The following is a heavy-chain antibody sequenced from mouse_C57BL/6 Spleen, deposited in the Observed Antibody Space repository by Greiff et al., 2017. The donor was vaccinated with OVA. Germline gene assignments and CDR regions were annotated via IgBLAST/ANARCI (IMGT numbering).Heavy chain of an antibody. CDR3: ARVDRSGFDY. J-gene: IGHJ2*01. Sequence: EVQLQQSGPELVKPGASVKISCKASGYSFTGYYMNWVKQSPEKSLEWIGEINPSTGGTTYNQKFKAKATLTVDKSSSTAYMQLKSLTSEDSAVYYCARVDRSGFDYWGQGTTLTVSS. D-gene: IGHD3-2*02. V-gene: IGHV1-42*01. CDR1: GYSFTGYY. CDR2: INPSTGGT.